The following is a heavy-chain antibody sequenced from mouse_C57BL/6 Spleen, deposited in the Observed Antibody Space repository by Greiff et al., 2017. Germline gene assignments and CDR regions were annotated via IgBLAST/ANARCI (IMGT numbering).Heavy chain of an antibody. CDR3: GVYDGSSWFAY. Sequence: VQLKESGAELARPGASVKLSCKASGYTFTSYGISWVKQRTGQGLEWIGEIYPRSGNTYYNEKFKGKATLTADKSSSTAYMELRSLTSEDSAVSFCGVYDGSSWFAYWGQGTLVTVSA. D-gene: IGHD2-3*01. J-gene: IGHJ3*01. CDR2: IYPRSGNT. V-gene: IGHV1-81*01. CDR1: GYTFTSYG.